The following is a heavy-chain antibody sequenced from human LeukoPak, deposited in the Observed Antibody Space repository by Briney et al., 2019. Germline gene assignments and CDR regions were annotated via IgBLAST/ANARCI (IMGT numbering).Heavy chain of an antibody. CDR3: ARDPNGDYIGAFDM. CDR1: GFTFSAYA. Sequence: GGSLRLSCTASGFTFSAYAMMWVRQAPGKGLEWVSATRGGGGSAFYADSVKGRFTISRDNSKYTLFLQMNSLRAEDTAVYYCARDPNGDYIGAFDMWGPGTMVTVSS. J-gene: IGHJ3*02. V-gene: IGHV3-23*01. CDR2: TRGGGGSA. D-gene: IGHD4-17*01.